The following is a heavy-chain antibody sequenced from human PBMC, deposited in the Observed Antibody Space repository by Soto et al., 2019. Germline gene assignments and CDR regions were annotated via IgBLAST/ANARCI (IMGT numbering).Heavy chain of an antibody. Sequence: ASVKVSCKASGYTFTSYGISWVRQAPGQGLEWMGWISAYNGNTNYAQKLQGRGTMTTDTSTSTAYMELRSLRSDDTSVYYCARVHCSGGSCYSLFPYYYYYGMDVWGQGTTVTVSS. D-gene: IGHD2-15*01. J-gene: IGHJ6*02. CDR3: ARVHCSGGSCYSLFPYYYYYGMDV. V-gene: IGHV1-18*01. CDR1: GYTFTSYG. CDR2: ISAYNGNT.